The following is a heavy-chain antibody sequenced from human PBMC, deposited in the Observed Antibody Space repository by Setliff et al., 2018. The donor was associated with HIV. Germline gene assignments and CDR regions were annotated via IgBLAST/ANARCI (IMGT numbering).Heavy chain of an antibody. CDR2: INPNSGDT. Sequence: GASVKVSCKASGYTFIGHYIHWVRQAPGQGLEWMGWINPNSGDTKYAQKFQDRVSLSRDTSLSTAYMELSSLTSDDTAIYYCARGGLYCSSTSCPTRPSKYSNFDYWGQGTLVTVSS. CDR1: GYTFIGHY. J-gene: IGHJ4*02. D-gene: IGHD2-2*01. CDR3: ARGGLYCSSTSCPTRPSKYSNFDY. V-gene: IGHV1-2*02.